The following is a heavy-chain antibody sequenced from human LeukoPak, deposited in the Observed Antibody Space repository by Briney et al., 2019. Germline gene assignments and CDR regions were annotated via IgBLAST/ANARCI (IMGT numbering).Heavy chain of an antibody. CDR2: INPNSGGT. CDR3: ARDWVTGTPSVY. D-gene: IGHD1-20*01. V-gene: IGHV1-2*02. J-gene: IGHJ4*02. CDR1: GYTFTDYN. Sequence: ASVKVSCKASGYTFTDYNMHWVRQAPGQGLEWMGWINPNSGGTNYAQKFQGRVTMTRDTSITTAYMELSRLSSDDTAVYYCARDWVTGTPSVYWGQGTLVTVSS.